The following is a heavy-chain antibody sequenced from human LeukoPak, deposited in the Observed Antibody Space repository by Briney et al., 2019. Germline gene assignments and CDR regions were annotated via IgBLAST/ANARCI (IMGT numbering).Heavy chain of an antibody. J-gene: IGHJ3*02. Sequence: PGGSLRLSCAASEFTFSDYGMHWVRQAPGKGLEWVAVIWYDGSNKYHADSMKGRFTISRDNSKNMLYLQMNSLRAEDTAVYYCARAPRYCRGGSCYWSAFDIWGQGTMVTVSS. D-gene: IGHD2-15*01. CDR2: IWYDGSNK. CDR3: ARAPRYCRGGSCYWSAFDI. V-gene: IGHV3-33*01. CDR1: EFTFSDYG.